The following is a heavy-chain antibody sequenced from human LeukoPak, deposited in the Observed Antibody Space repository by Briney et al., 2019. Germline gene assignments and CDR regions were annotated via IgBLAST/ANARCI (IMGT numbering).Heavy chain of an antibody. J-gene: IGHJ3*02. Sequence: SETLSLTCTVSGGSISSYYSTWIRQPAGKGLEWIGRIYSTGSTNYNPSLKSRVTMSVDTSKNQFSLKLSSVTAADTAVYYCARGSNSGSYSGAFDIWGQGTMVTVSS. CDR1: GGSISSYY. CDR3: ARGSNSGSYSGAFDI. V-gene: IGHV4-4*07. D-gene: IGHD1-26*01. CDR2: IYSTGST.